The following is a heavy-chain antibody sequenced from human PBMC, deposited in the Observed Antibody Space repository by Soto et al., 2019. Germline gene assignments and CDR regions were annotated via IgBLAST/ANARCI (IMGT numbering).Heavy chain of an antibody. V-gene: IGHV1-69*13. CDR2: IIPIFGTA. D-gene: IGHD1-26*01. J-gene: IGHJ4*02. CDR1: GGTFSSYA. CDR3: ARDLLPDWAPFGY. Sequence: ASVKVSCKASGGTFSSYAISWVRQAPGQGLEWMGGIIPIFGTANYAQKFQGRVTITADESTSTAYMELSSLRSEDTAVYYCARDLLPDWAPFGYWGQGTLVTVSS.